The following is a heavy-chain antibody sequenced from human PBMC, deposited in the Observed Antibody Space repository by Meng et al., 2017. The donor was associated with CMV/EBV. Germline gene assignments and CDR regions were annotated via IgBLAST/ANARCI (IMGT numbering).Heavy chain of an antibody. D-gene: IGHD6-6*01. CDR2: INHSGST. Sequence: QVQLQQLGAGLLKPSETLSLTCAVYGGSFSGYYWSWIRQPPGKGLEWIGEINHSGSTNYNPSLKSRVTISVDTSKNQFSLKLSSVTAADTAVYYCARGSIAARLGLGDWGQGTLVTVSS. CDR3: ARGSIAARLGLGD. J-gene: IGHJ4*02. CDR1: GGSFSGYY. V-gene: IGHV4-34*01.